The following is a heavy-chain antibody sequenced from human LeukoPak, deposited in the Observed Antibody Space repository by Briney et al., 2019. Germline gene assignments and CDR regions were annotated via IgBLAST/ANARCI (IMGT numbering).Heavy chain of an antibody. CDR2: IYYSGST. V-gene: IGHV4-39*01. CDR1: GGSISSSSYY. J-gene: IGHJ6*02. CDR3: ARHSGSYLYYRMDV. Sequence: PSETLSLICTVSGGSISSSSYYWGWIRQPPGKGLEWIGSIYYSGSTYYNPSLKSRVTISVDTSKNQFSLKLSSVTAADTAVYYCARHSGSYLYYRMDVWGQGTTVTVSS. D-gene: IGHD1-26*01.